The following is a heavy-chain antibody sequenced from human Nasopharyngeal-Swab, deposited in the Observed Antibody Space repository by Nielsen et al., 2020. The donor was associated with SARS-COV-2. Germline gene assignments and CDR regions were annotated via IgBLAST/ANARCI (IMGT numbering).Heavy chain of an antibody. Sequence: GESLKISCAASGFTFSSYAVHWVRQAPGKGLEWVAVISYDGSNKYYADSVKGRFTISRDNSKNTLYLQMNSLRAEDTAVYYCARDMVLLPYSGSYPDAFDIWGQGTMVTVSS. CDR2: ISYDGSNK. D-gene: IGHD1-26*01. CDR1: GFTFSSYA. CDR3: ARDMVLLPYSGSYPDAFDI. J-gene: IGHJ3*02. V-gene: IGHV3-30-3*01.